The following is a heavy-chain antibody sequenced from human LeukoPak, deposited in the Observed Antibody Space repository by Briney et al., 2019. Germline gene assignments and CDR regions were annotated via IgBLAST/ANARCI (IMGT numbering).Heavy chain of an antibody. V-gene: IGHV3-20*04. J-gene: IGHJ4*02. CDR3: ARAPITSPFYFDH. D-gene: IGHD2-2*01. Sequence: GGSLRLSCSASGFGFGDHGMSWVRQVPGKGLEWVSGINWSGGSTGYADPVRGRFTISRDNAKNSLYLQMDSLTAEDTALYYCARAPITSPFYFDHWGQGTLATVSS. CDR2: INWSGGST. CDR1: GFGFGDHG.